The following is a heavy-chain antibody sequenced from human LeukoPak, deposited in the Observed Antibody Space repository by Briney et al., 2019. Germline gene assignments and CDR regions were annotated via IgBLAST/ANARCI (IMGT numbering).Heavy chain of an antibody. V-gene: IGHV3-23*01. J-gene: IGHJ4*02. D-gene: IGHD2-15*01. CDR2: ISGSGNNI. CDR1: GSTFSSYA. Sequence: GGSLRLSCAASGSTFSSYAMSWVRQAPGKGLEWVSTISGSGNNIHYADSVKGRFTISRDNSKNTVYLQMNSLRAEDTAVYYCAKVKVVIAATFDHWSRGTLVTVSS. CDR3: AKVKVVIAATFDH.